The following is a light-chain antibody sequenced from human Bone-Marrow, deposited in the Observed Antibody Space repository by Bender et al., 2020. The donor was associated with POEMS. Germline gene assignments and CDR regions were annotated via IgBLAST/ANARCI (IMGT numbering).Light chain of an antibody. Sequence: QSALTQPASVSGSPGQSITISCTGTGSDVGSYSLVSWYQQHPDKAPKLIIFDVSIRPSGLSNRFSGSKSGNTASLTISGLQPEDEADYFCCSYAGSSTYVVFGGGTKLTVL. CDR3: CSYAGSSTYVV. J-gene: IGLJ2*01. CDR1: GSDVGSYSL. CDR2: DVS. V-gene: IGLV2-23*02.